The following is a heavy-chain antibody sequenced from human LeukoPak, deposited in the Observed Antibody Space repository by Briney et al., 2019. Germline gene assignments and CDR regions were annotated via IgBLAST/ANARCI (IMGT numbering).Heavy chain of an antibody. V-gene: IGHV3-21*01. CDR2: ISSSSSYI. CDR3: AKYYDFWSGYSPDAFDI. J-gene: IGHJ3*02. CDR1: GFAFSSYS. Sequence: GGSLRLSCAASGFAFSSYSMNWVRQAPGKGLEWVSSISSSSSYIYYADSVKGRFTISRDNAKNSLYLQMNSLRAEDTAVYYCAKYYDFWSGYSPDAFDIWGQGTMVTVSS. D-gene: IGHD3-3*01.